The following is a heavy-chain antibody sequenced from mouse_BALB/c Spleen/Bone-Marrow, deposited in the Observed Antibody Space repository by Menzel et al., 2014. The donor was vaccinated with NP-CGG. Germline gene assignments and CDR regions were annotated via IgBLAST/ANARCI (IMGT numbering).Heavy chain of an antibody. Sequence: VQLQESGAELVKPGASVKLSCKASGYTFTGYWMHWVKQRPGQGLEWIGEINPSNGRTNYNEKFKSTATLTVDKSSSTGYMQLSSLTSEDSAVFFCARLIYGSSYIVDFWGQGTSVTVSS. CDR3: ARLIYGSSYIVDF. D-gene: IGHD1-1*01. V-gene: IGHV1S81*02. J-gene: IGHJ4*01. CDR2: INPSNGRT. CDR1: GYTFTGYW.